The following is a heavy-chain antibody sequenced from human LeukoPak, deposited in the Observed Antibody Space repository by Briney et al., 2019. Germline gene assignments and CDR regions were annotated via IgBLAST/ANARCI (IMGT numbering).Heavy chain of an antibody. J-gene: IGHJ4*02. Sequence: PSETLSLTCAVSGGSFSGYYWSWIRQPPGKGLEWIREINHSGSTNYNPSLKSRVTISVDTSKNQFSLKLSSVTAADTAVYYCARRYYDSSVHYWGQGTLVTVSS. CDR1: GGSFSGYY. CDR2: INHSGST. D-gene: IGHD3-22*01. V-gene: IGHV4-34*01. CDR3: ARRYYDSSVHY.